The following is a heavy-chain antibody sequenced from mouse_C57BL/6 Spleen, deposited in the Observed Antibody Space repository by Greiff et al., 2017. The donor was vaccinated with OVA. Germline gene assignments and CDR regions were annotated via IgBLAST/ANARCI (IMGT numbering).Heavy chain of an antibody. CDR3: ARYYDYDRYFDV. CDR2: ISSGSSTI. Sequence: EVQLVESGGGLVKPGGSLKLSCAASGFTFSDYGMHWVRQAPEKGLEWVAYISSGSSTIYYADTVKGRFTISRDNAKNTLFLQMTSLRSEDTAMYYCARYYDYDRYFDVWGTGTTVTVSS. V-gene: IGHV5-17*01. CDR1: GFTFSDYG. D-gene: IGHD2-4*01. J-gene: IGHJ1*03.